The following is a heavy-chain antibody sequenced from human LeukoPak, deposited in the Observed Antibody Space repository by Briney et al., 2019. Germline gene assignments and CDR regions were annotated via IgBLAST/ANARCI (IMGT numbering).Heavy chain of an antibody. Sequence: ASVKVSCKPSGGTFSNYAISWVRQAPGQGLEWMGGIIPIFGSANYAQKFQGRVTITTDKSTSTAYMELSSLRSEDTAVYYCASVTLGNYYYYYMDVWGKGTTVTVSS. CDR2: IIPIFGSA. CDR1: GGTFSNYA. CDR3: ASVTLGNYYYYYMDV. D-gene: IGHD3-16*01. V-gene: IGHV1-69*05. J-gene: IGHJ6*03.